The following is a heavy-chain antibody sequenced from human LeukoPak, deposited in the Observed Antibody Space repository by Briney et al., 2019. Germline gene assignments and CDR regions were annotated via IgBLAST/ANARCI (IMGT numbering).Heavy chain of an antibody. CDR2: ISAFNGNT. Sequence: ASVKVSCEASGYTFTSFVISWVRQAPGQGLEWMGGISAFNGNTNYAQKLQGRITMTTDTSTSTAYMELRSLRSDDTAVYYCARGWTVVDTANPFDFWGQGTLVTVSS. D-gene: IGHD5-18*01. V-gene: IGHV1-18*01. CDR1: GYTFTSFV. J-gene: IGHJ4*02. CDR3: ARGWTVVDTANPFDF.